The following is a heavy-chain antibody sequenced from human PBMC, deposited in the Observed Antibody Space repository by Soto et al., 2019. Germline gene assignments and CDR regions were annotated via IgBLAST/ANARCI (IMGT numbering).Heavy chain of an antibody. Sequence: PSETLSLTCTVSGGSISSGGYYWSWIRQHPGKGLEWIGYIYYSGSTYYNPSLKSRVTISVDTSKNQFSLKLSSVTAADTAVYYCARVSLVVVAATRRDYYSGMDVWGQGTTVTVSS. CDR3: ARVSLVVVAATRRDYYSGMDV. J-gene: IGHJ6*02. V-gene: IGHV4-31*03. CDR1: GGSISSGGYY. CDR2: IYYSGST. D-gene: IGHD2-15*01.